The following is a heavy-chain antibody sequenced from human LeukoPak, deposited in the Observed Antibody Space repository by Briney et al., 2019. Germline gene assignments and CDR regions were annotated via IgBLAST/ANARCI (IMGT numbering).Heavy chain of an antibody. J-gene: IGHJ5*02. CDR2: IYYSGSI. Sequence: PSETLSLTCTVSGDSISSTSHYWAWVRQPPGKGLEWIGSIYYSGSIHYNPSLKGRVTISMDTSKNQFSLKLKSVTAADTALYYCARNCTADNDVSRSRDKWFDPWGHGTLVTVSS. CDR1: GDSISSTSHY. V-gene: IGHV4-39*07. CDR3: ARNCTADNDVSRSRDKWFDP. D-gene: IGHD2-8*02.